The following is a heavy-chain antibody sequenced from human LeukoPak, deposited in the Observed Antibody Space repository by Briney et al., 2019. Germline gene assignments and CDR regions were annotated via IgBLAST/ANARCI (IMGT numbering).Heavy chain of an antibody. V-gene: IGHV3-74*01. Sequence: GGSLRLSCAASGFTFSSYWMYRVRQAPGKGLVWVSRIKSDGSSTSYADSVKGRFTISRDNAKNTLYLEMNSLRAEDTAVYYCARAVYYYDSSGYPRYYFDYWGQGTLVTVSP. CDR2: IKSDGSST. CDR3: ARAVYYYDSSGYPRYYFDY. J-gene: IGHJ4*02. CDR1: GFTFSSYW. D-gene: IGHD3-22*01.